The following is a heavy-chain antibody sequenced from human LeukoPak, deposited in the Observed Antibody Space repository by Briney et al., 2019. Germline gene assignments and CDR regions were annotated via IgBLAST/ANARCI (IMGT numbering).Heavy chain of an antibody. V-gene: IGHV4-30-2*01. J-gene: IGHJ6*02. CDR1: GGSISSGGYS. CDR3: ARGETPLAGFWSGPRVVMDV. Sequence: PSQTLSLTCAVSGGSISSGGYSWSWIRQPPGKGLEWIGYIYHSGSTYYNPSLKSRVTISVDRSKNQFSLKLSSVTAADTAVYYCARGETPLAGFWSGPRVVMDVWGQGTTVTVSS. CDR2: IYHSGST. D-gene: IGHD3-3*01.